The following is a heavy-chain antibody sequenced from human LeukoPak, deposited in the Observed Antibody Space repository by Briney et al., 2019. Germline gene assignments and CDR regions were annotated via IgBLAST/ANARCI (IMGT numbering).Heavy chain of an antibody. D-gene: IGHD3-10*01. CDR2: ITPYSGGT. CDR1: GYTFTDYY. Sequence: GASVKVSCKASGYTFTDYYIHWVRQAPGQGLEWMGWITPYSGGTDYAQKFQGRVTMTMDTSISTVYMELSRLRSDDTAVYYCAREFNTYYYASGSHDAFDIWGQGTEVTVS. V-gene: IGHV1-2*02. CDR3: AREFNTYYYASGSHDAFDI. J-gene: IGHJ3*02.